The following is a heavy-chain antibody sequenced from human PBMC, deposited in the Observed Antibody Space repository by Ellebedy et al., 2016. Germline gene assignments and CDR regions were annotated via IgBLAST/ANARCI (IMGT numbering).Heavy chain of an antibody. CDR3: AKDLERGLEWSQSAFDY. CDR1: GFTFADYA. J-gene: IGHJ4*02. V-gene: IGHV3-9*01. Sequence: GGSLRLSXAASGFTFADYAMHWVRQPPGKGLEWVSGITWNSDRMAYADSVRGRFTISRDNAKKSLYLQMNSLRPEDTALYYCAKDLERGLEWSQSAFDYWGQGTLVTVSS. D-gene: IGHD3-3*01. CDR2: ITWNSDRM.